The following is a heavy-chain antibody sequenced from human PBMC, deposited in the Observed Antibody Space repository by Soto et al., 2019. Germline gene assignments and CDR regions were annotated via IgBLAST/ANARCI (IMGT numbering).Heavy chain of an antibody. V-gene: IGHV4-59*12. CDR2: VYHSGST. Sequence: PSETLSLTCTVSGGSISSYYWSWIRQPPGKGLEWIGQVYHSGSTNYTPSLKSRVTMSVDKSKNQFSLRLTSVTAADTAVYSCAIAREGNTGYSEYFEHWGQGTLVTVSS. CDR3: AIAREGNTGYSEYFEH. CDR1: GGSISSYY. J-gene: IGHJ1*01. D-gene: IGHD3-9*01.